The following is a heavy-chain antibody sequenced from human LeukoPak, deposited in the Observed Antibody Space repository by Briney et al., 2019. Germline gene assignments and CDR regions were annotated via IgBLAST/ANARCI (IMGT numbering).Heavy chain of an antibody. CDR3: AKKGGYSYGHLYYFDY. D-gene: IGHD5-18*01. J-gene: IGHJ4*02. CDR1: GFTFSSHA. V-gene: IGHV3-23*01. Sequence: GRPLRLSCAASGFTFSSHAMSWVRQAPGKGLEWLSAISGSGGSTYYADSVKGRFTISRDNSKNTLYLQMHSQRANDTAVYYCAKKGGYSYGHLYYFDYWGQGTLVTVSS. CDR2: ISGSGGST.